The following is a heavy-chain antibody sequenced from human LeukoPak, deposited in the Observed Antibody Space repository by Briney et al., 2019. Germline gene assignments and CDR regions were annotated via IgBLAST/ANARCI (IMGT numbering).Heavy chain of an antibody. CDR2: INPSGGST. V-gene: IGHV1-46*01. Sequence: ASVKVSCKASGYTFTSYYMHWVRQAPGQGLEWMGIINPSGGSTSYAQKFQGRVTMTRDTSTSTVYMELSSLRSEDTAVFYCVRVSCSGGSCYSSLDYWGQGTLVTVSS. CDR1: GYTFTSYY. J-gene: IGHJ4*02. D-gene: IGHD2-15*01. CDR3: VRVSCSGGSCYSSLDY.